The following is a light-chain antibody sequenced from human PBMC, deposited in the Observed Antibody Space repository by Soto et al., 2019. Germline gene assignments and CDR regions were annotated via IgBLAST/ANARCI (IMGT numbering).Light chain of an antibody. CDR1: QSVRSW. J-gene: IGKJ2*01. CDR2: DAS. CDR3: QHYDNFPHT. Sequence: DIQMTQSPSTLSASVGDRVTITCRASQSVRSWLAWYQQKPGRAPKFLIYDASSLESGVPSRFSGSGSGTEFTLTISNLQPDDFATYYCQHYDNFPHTFGQGAKLEIK. V-gene: IGKV1-5*01.